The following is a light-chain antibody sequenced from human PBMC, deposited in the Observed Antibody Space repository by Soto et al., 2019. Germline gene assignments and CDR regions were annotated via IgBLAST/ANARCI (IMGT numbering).Light chain of an antibody. Sequence: IVMTQSPVTLSVSPGEGAAPSCRASQSVASNLAWYQQRPGQAPRLLIYAASTRVTGIPARFSGSGSGTEFTLTISGLQPEDVAIYYCQQYDTWPLYTFGQGTKLEIK. V-gene: IGKV3-15*01. J-gene: IGKJ2*01. CDR1: QSVASN. CDR2: AAS. CDR3: QQYDTWPLYT.